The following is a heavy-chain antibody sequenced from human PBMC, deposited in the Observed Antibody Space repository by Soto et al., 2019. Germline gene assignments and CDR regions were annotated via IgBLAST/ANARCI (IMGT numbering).Heavy chain of an antibody. J-gene: IGHJ6*02. Sequence: GESLKISCKGSGYSFTSYWIGWVRQMPGKGLEWMGIIYPGDSDTRYSPSFQGQVTISADKSISTAYLQWSSLKASDTAMYYCARTPSLVTPPDYYCCCMDVWGQGTTVTVSS. D-gene: IGHD2-15*01. CDR3: ARTPSLVTPPDYYCCCMDV. CDR2: IYPGDSDT. V-gene: IGHV5-51*01. CDR1: GYSFTSYW.